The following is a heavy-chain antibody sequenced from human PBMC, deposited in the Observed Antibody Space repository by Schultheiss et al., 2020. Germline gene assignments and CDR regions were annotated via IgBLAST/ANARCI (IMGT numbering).Heavy chain of an antibody. CDR1: GFTFSSYG. V-gene: IGHV3-74*01. CDR2: INSDGSST. Sequence: GGSLRLSCAASGFTFSSYGMHWVRQAPGKGLVWVSRINSDGSSTSYADSVKGRFTISRDNAKNSLYLQMNSLRAEDTAVYYCAKDKRDIVVVVAASYYFDYWGQGTLVTVSS. J-gene: IGHJ4*02. D-gene: IGHD2-15*01. CDR3: AKDKRDIVVVVAASYYFDY.